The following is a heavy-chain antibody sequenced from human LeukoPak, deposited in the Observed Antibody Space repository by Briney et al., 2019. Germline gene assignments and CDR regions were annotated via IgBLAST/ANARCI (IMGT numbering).Heavy chain of an antibody. V-gene: IGHV3-74*01. CDR3: ARDRGSYSDY. D-gene: IGHD3-16*01. Sequence: GGSLRLSCAGSGFTFSSYWMHWVRQAPGKGLVWVSRVNTDGSTPTYADSVKGRFTISRDNAKNTLYLQMNSLRAEDTAVYYCARDRGSYSDYWGQGTLVTVSS. CDR1: GFTFSSYW. J-gene: IGHJ4*02. CDR2: VNTDGSTP.